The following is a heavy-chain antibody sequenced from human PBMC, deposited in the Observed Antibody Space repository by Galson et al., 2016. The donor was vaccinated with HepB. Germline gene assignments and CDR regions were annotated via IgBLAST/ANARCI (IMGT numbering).Heavy chain of an antibody. CDR2: ISGSGGRT. V-gene: IGHV3-23*01. D-gene: IGHD3-3*01. Sequence: SLRLSCAVSGFGFNNYAMSWVRQAPGKGLQWVSGISGSGGRTYYADFVKGRFTISRDNSKNPLFLQMNNLRAEDTAVYYCARDSRHSTFGVLIQGLFQHMDVWGKGTSVIVS. CDR1: GFGFNNYA. CDR3: ARDSRHSTFGVLIQGLFQHMDV. J-gene: IGHJ6*03.